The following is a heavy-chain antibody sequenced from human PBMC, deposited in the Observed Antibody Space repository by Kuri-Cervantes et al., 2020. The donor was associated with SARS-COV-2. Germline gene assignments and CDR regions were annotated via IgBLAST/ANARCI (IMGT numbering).Heavy chain of an antibody. CDR1: GFSLSTSGVG. CDR3: AHYYYDYVWGSYRFDYFDY. Sequence: SGPTLVKPTQTLTLTCTFSGFSLSTSGVGVGWIRQPPGKALEWLALIYWDDDKRYSPSLKSRLTITKDTSKNQVVLTMTNMDPVDTATYYCAHYYYDYVWGSYRFDYFDYWGQGTLATVSS. D-gene: IGHD3-16*02. V-gene: IGHV2-5*02. J-gene: IGHJ4*02. CDR2: IYWDDDK.